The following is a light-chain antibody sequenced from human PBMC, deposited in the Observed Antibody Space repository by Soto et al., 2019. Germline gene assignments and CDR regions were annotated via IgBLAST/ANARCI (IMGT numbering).Light chain of an antibody. J-gene: IGKJ3*01. CDR3: QQTYIMPFT. Sequence: DVQMTQSPSSLSASVGDRVTITCQASQGISDFLNWYQQRPGKAPNLLIYAASSLESGVPSRFSGSGSETDFTLTISSLQPEDFATYYCQQTYIMPFTFGPGTKVDFK. CDR2: AAS. CDR1: QGISDF. V-gene: IGKV1-39*01.